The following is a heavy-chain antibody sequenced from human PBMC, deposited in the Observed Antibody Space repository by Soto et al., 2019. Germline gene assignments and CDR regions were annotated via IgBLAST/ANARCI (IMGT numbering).Heavy chain of an antibody. V-gene: IGHV3-21*01. Sequence: GGSLRLSCAASGFTFSSYSMNWVRQAPGKGLEWVSSISSSSSYIYYADSVKGRFTISRDNAKNSLYLQMNSLRAEDTAVYYCARDHGSGMDGSGSVFYYYYGMDVWGQGTTVTVSS. D-gene: IGHD3-10*01. CDR2: ISSSSSYI. CDR3: ARDHGSGMDGSGSVFYYYYGMDV. J-gene: IGHJ6*02. CDR1: GFTFSSYS.